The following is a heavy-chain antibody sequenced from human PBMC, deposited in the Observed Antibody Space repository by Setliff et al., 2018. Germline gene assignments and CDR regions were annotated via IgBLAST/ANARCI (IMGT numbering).Heavy chain of an antibody. CDR1: GFSFSRHW. V-gene: IGHV3-7*01. CDR3: VRDDADNYDAFDN. J-gene: IGHJ3*02. Sequence: PGESLTISCVVSGFSFSRHWMSWVRQAPGKGLEWVADIKQDGSTKYYLDSVKGRFTISRDNAKRSLYLQMNRLRADDTGVYYCVRDDADNYDAFDNWGQGTLVTVSS. CDR2: IKQDGSTK. D-gene: IGHD3-22*01.